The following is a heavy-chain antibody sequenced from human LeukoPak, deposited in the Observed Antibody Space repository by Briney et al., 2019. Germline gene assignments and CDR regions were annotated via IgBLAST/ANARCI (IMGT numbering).Heavy chain of an antibody. CDR2: INPSDGST. CDR1: GYTFTTYY. J-gene: IGHJ3*01. Sequence: ASVKVSCKASGYTFTTYYMHWVRQAPGQGLEWMGIINPSDGSTAYAQKFEGRVTMTRDTSTSTVYMELSSLRSEETAVYYCARDYDGSGNYYADTFDFWGQGTMVTVSS. D-gene: IGHD3-10*01. CDR3: ARDYDGSGNYYADTFDF. V-gene: IGHV1-46*01.